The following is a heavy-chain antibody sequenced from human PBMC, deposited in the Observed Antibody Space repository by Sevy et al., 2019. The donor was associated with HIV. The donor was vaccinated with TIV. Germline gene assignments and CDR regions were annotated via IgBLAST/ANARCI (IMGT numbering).Heavy chain of an antibody. Sequence: GWSLRLSCAASGFTFSSYTMHWVRQAPGKGLEWVSVISHDGNNKYYADSVKGRFTISRDNSKNTLYLQMNSLRDEDTAVYYWARGIEVTPSNWFDPWGQGSLVTVSS. CDR3: ARGIEVTPSNWFDP. CDR1: GFTFSSYT. D-gene: IGHD2-21*02. CDR2: ISHDGNNK. V-gene: IGHV3-30-3*01. J-gene: IGHJ5*02.